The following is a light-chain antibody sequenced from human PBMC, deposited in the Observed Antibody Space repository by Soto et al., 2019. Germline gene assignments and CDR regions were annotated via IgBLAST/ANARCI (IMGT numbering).Light chain of an antibody. CDR2: GAS. CDR1: QSVSSN. V-gene: IGKV3-15*01. J-gene: IGKJ5*01. Sequence: EIVMTQSPATLSVSPGERATLSCRASQSVSSNLAWYQQKPGQAPRLLIYGASTRATGVPTRFSGSGSGTEFTLTISSLEPEDFAFYYGQQRSNWPQITFGQGTRLEIK. CDR3: QQRSNWPQIT.